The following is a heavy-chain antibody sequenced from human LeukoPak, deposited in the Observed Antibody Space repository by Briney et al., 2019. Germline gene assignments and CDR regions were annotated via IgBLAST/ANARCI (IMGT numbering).Heavy chain of an antibody. CDR2: IYHSGST. Sequence: SETLSLTCTVSGGSISSSSYYWGWIRQPPGKGLEWIGSIYHSGSTYYNPSLKSRVTISVDTSKNQFSLKLNSVTAADTAVYYCAREKLAAAGYYFDYWGQGTLVTVSS. J-gene: IGHJ4*02. V-gene: IGHV4-39*07. D-gene: IGHD6-13*01. CDR1: GGSISSSSYY. CDR3: AREKLAAAGYYFDY.